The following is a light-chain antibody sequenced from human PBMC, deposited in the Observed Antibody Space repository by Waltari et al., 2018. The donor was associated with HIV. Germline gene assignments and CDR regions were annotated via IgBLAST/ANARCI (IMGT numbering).Light chain of an antibody. CDR2: NNN. J-gene: IGLJ2*01. CDR3: ATWEHRLNGPI. Sequence: QSVLTQPPSASGTPGQRVTISCSGGSSNIGPYSANWYQQVPGTAPKLLIYNNNQWPSGVPDRFSGSKSGTSASLAISGLQSEDEADYYCATWEHRLNGPIFGGGTRLTVL. CDR1: SSNIGPYS. V-gene: IGLV1-44*01.